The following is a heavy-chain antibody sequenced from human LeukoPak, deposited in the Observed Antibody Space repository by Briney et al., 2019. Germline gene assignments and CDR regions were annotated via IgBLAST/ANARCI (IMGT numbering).Heavy chain of an antibody. J-gene: IGHJ6*02. Sequence: ASVKVSCKVSGYILTELSMHWVRQAPGKGLEWMGGFDPEDGETIYAQKFQGRVTMTEDTSTDTAYMELSSLKSEDTAVYYCATSGSTAGRYFYAMDVWGQGTTVTVSS. CDR1: GYILTELS. CDR2: FDPEDGET. D-gene: IGHD1-26*01. V-gene: IGHV1-24*01. CDR3: ATSGSTAGRYFYAMDV.